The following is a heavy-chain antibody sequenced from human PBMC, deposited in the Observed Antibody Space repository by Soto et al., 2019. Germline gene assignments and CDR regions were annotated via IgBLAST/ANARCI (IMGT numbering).Heavy chain of an antibody. J-gene: IGHJ4*02. D-gene: IGHD4-17*01. CDR3: ATLKTVTTLSFDY. CDR2: IIPIFGTA. V-gene: IGHV1-69*13. CDR1: GGTFSRYA. Sequence: SVKFSCKASGGTFSRYAISWVRQAPGQGLEWMGGIIPIFGTANYAQKFQGRVTITADESTSTAYMELSSLRSEDTAVYYCATLKTVTTLSFDYWGQGTLVTVSS.